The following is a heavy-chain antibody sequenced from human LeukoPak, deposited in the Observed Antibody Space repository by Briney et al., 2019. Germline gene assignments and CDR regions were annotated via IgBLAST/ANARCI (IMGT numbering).Heavy chain of an antibody. V-gene: IGHV3-30*04. Sequence: AGSLRLSCAASGFTFSDYAMHWVRQAPGKGLEWVTVISYDGSNKYYADSVKGRFTISRDNSRNTLYLQMNSLRAEDTAVYYCARDQHGGFDYWGQGTLLTVSS. CDR2: ISYDGSNK. CDR1: GFTFSDYA. CDR3: ARDQHGGFDY. D-gene: IGHD4-23*01. J-gene: IGHJ4*02.